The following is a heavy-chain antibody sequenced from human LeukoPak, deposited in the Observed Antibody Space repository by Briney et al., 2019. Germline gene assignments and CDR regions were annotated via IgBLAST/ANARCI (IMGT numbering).Heavy chain of an antibody. Sequence: SETLSLTCTVSGGSVNSGRYYWSWIRQPPGKGLEWIGYMSYSGSTNYNPPLKSRVTMSADTSKNQFSLKLSSVTAADTAVYYCARASSGSYLVDWGQGTLVTVSS. D-gene: IGHD3-10*01. CDR1: GGSVNSGRYY. CDR3: ARASSGSYLVD. CDR2: MSYSGST. J-gene: IGHJ4*02. V-gene: IGHV4-61*01.